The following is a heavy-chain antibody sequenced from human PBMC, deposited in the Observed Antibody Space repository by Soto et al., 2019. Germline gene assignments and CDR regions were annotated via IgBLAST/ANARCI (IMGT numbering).Heavy chain of an antibody. CDR1: GGSIGSGDYY. CDR3: ARDLGIQRTAVDI. CDR2: IHYSGST. V-gene: IGHV4-30-4*01. D-gene: IGHD5-18*01. Sequence: PSDNLSLTCFVSGGSIGSGDYYWSWIRQPPGKGLEWTGCIHYSGSTHYSPSLKSRATISVDTSKNQFSLKLSSVTAADTAGYYCARDLGIQRTAVDIWGQGTLVT. J-gene: IGHJ3*02.